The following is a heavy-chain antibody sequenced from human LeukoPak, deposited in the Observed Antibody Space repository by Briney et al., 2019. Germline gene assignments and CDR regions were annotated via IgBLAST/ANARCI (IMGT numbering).Heavy chain of an antibody. CDR1: GGSISSGDYY. D-gene: IGHD2-2*02. Sequence: SSETLSLTCTVSGGSISSGDYYWSWIRQPPGKGLEWIGYIYYSGSTYYNPSLKSRVTISVDTSKNQFSLKLSSVTAADTAVYYCARDECPLWSISCHRGFDPWGQGLLVTVSS. CDR2: IYYSGST. CDR3: ARDECPLWSISCHRGFDP. V-gene: IGHV4-30-4*01. J-gene: IGHJ5*02.